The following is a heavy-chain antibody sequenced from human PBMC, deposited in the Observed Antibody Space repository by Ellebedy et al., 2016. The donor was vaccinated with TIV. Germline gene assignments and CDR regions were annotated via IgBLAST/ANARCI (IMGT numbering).Heavy chain of an antibody. J-gene: IGHJ3*02. CDR1: GYSFTSYW. CDR3: ARHHSPLTWIQLSNPPIDAFDI. D-gene: IGHD5-18*01. V-gene: IGHV5-51*01. CDR2: IYPGDSDT. Sequence: GESLKISXKGSGYSFTSYWIGWVRQMPGKGLEWMGIIYPGDSDTRYSPSFQGQVTISADKSISTAYLQWSSLKASDTAMYYCARHHSPLTWIQLSNPPIDAFDIWGQGTMVTVSS.